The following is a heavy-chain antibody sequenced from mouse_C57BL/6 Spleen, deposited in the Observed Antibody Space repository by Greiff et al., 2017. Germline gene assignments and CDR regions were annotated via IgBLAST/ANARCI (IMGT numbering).Heavy chain of an antibody. CDR2: ISNLAYSI. Sequence: EVQLVESGGGLVQPGGSLKLSCAASGFTFSDYGMAWVRQAPRNGPEWVAFISNLAYSIYYADTVTGRFTISSENAKNTLYLEMSSLRSEDTAMYYCARVYDGYYFDYWGQGTTLTVSS. D-gene: IGHD2-3*01. V-gene: IGHV5-15*01. J-gene: IGHJ2*01. CDR1: GFTFSDYG. CDR3: ARVYDGYYFDY.